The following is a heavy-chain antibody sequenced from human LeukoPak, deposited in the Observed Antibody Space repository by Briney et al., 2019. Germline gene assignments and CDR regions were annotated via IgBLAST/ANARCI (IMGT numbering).Heavy chain of an antibody. CDR1: GGTFSSYA. V-gene: IGHV1-69*13. D-gene: IGHD5-18*01. CDR3: ARDHRGVTLYSYGTAGAFDI. Sequence: VASVKVSCKASGGTFSSYAISWVRQAPGQGLEWMGGIIPIFGTANYAQKFQGRVTITADESTSTAYMELSSLRSEDTAVYYCARDHRGVTLYSYGTAGAFDIWGQGTMVTVSS. CDR2: IIPIFGTA. J-gene: IGHJ3*02.